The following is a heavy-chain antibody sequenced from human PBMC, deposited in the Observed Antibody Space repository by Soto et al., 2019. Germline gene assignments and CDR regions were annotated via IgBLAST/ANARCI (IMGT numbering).Heavy chain of an antibody. D-gene: IGHD3-9*01. V-gene: IGHV1-2*04. CDR2: INPNSGGT. Sequence: QVQLVQSGAEVKKPGASVKVSCKASGYTFTGYYMHWVRQAPGQGLEWMGWINPNSGGTNYAQKFQGWVTMTRDTSISTAYMELSRLRSDDTAVYYCARAAASWSILPGYYSYYGMDVWGQGTTVTVSS. CDR3: ARAAASWSILPGYYSYYGMDV. CDR1: GYTFTGYY. J-gene: IGHJ6*02.